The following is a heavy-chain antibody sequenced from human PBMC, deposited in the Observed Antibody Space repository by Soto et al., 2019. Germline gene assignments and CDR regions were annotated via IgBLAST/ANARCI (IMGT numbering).Heavy chain of an antibody. CDR1: GGSISSGGYY. D-gene: IGHD3-10*01. J-gene: IGHJ3*02. Sequence: HVQLQESGPGLVKPSQTLSLTCTVSGGSISSGGYYWNWIRQHPGKGLEWIGYIYYRGSTYYNPFLKRRVTISVDTSKNQYSLNLSSVTAADAAVYYCSKERRGGTYYYISVSRRDAFDIWGQGTKVTVSA. V-gene: IGHV4-31*03. CDR2: IYYRGST. CDR3: SKERRGGTYYYISVSRRDAFDI.